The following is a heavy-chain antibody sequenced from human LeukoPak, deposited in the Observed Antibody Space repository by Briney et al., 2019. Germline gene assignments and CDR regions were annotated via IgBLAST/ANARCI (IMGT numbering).Heavy chain of an antibody. D-gene: IGHD6-13*01. CDR1: GGSIRSGDYY. CDR2: IYFSGST. Sequence: SETLSLTCTVSGGSIRSGDYYWGWLRQPPGKGLEWIGRIYFSGSTYYNPSLKSRVTISVDTSKNQFSLKLSSVTAADTAVYFCARRGISQGYYMDVWGKGTTVTISS. CDR3: ARRGISQGYYMDV. V-gene: IGHV4-39*01. J-gene: IGHJ6*03.